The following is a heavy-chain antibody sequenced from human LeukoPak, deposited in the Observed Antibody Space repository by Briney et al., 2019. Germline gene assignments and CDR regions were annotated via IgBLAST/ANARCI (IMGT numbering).Heavy chain of an antibody. CDR3: ARDTSGYYDSSGYSRDAFDI. CDR1: GFTFSDYY. CDR2: ISSSSSYI. D-gene: IGHD3-22*01. V-gene: IGHV3-11*06. Sequence: GGSLRLSCAASGFTFSDYYMSWIRQAPGKGLEWVSSISSSSSYIYYADSVKGRFTISRDNAKNSLYLQMNSLRAEDTAVYYCARDTSGYYDSSGYSRDAFDIWGQGTMVTVSS. J-gene: IGHJ3*02.